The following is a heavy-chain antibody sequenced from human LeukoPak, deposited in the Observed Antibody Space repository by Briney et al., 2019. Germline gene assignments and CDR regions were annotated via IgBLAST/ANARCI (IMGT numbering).Heavy chain of an antibody. CDR3: ARGQPGIVVVPAANWFDP. V-gene: IGHV4-59*01. CDR2: IYYSVIT. D-gene: IGHD2-2*01. CDR1: VRSISGYY. J-gene: IGHJ5*02. Sequence: PSETLSLTCTVSVRSISGYYWSWIRQPPGKGLEWIGYIYYSVITNDKPSRKSRVTISVDSSKNQFSLRLRSVSAADTAVYYCARGQPGIVVVPAANWFDPWGQGTLVTVSS.